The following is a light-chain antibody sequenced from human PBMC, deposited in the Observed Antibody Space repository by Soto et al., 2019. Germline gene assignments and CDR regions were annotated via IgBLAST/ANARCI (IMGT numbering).Light chain of an antibody. V-gene: IGKV3-20*01. CDR2: AAS. Sequence: DIVLTQSPGTLSLSPGERATLSCRASQSVTDSYLAWYQKRPGQPPRLLIYAASSRATGTPDRFSGSGSKTDFTLTISRLEPEDFAVYYCQQYGRSPPTFGQGTKVDIK. J-gene: IGKJ1*01. CDR3: QQYGRSPPT. CDR1: QSVTDSY.